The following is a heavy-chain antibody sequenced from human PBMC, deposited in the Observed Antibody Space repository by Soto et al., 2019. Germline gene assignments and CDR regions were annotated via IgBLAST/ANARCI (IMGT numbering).Heavy chain of an antibody. CDR1: GGSFSTYA. D-gene: IGHD3-3*01. CDR3: ATGFWSGPIAHYFDY. V-gene: IGHV1-69*17. CDR2: IIPLFGIE. J-gene: IGHJ4*01. Sequence: QVHLVQSGAEVKKPGSSVKVSCKASGGSFSTYAINWLRQAPGQGLEWMGGIIPLFGIENYAQNFQDRFTFTADKSTTTAYMEVRSLTSEDTAVYYCATGFWSGPIAHYFDYWGQGTLVTVSS.